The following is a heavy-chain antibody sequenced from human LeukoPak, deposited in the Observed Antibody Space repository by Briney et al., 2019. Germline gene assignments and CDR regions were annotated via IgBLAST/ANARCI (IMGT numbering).Heavy chain of an antibody. D-gene: IGHD6-25*01. V-gene: IGHV3-23*01. CDR2: ISSASVNT. CDR1: GFTFSSYA. J-gene: IGHJ4*02. Sequence: GGSLRLSCAASGFTFSSYAMNWVRQAPGKGLEWISTISSASVNTDYVDSGEGRFTISRNNSKNTLTLQMNRLRAEDKAVYYCTKAQRGYQRAIDYWGPGILVTVSS. CDR3: TKAQRGYQRAIDY.